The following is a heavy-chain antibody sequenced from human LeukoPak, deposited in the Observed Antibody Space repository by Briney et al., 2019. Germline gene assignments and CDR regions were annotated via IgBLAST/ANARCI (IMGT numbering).Heavy chain of an antibody. V-gene: IGHV1-2*02. Sequence: ASVKVSCKVSGYTLTELSMHWVRQAPGQGLEWMGWINPSSGGTNYAQKFQGRVTMTRDTSISTAYMEVYRLTSDDTAVYFCARDSTLDYWGQGTLITVSS. CDR2: INPSSGGT. J-gene: IGHJ4*01. CDR3: ARDSTLDY. CDR1: GYTLTELS. D-gene: IGHD2/OR15-2a*01.